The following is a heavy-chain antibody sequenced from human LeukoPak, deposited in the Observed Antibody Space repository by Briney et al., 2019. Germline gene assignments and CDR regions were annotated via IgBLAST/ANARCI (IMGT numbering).Heavy chain of an antibody. D-gene: IGHD5-18*01. Sequence: GGSLRLSCAASGFTFSDYYLSWIRQAPGKGLEWVSYISSSGSTIYYADSVKGRFTISRDNSKNTLYLQMNSLRAEDTAVYYCAKCGLYTYGLYLYWGQGTLVTISS. V-gene: IGHV3-11*01. CDR3: AKCGLYTYGLYLY. CDR1: GFTFSDYY. CDR2: ISSSGSTI. J-gene: IGHJ4*02.